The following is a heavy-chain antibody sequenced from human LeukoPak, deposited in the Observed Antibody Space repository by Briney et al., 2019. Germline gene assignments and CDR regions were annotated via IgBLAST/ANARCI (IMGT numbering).Heavy chain of an antibody. Sequence: ASVKVSCKASGGTFSSYAISWVRQAPGQGLEWMGRIIPILGIANYAQKLQGRVTMTTDTSTSTAYMELRGLRSDDTAVYYCAREGPYSSSSGTFDYWGQGTLVTVSS. CDR3: AREGPYSSSSGTFDY. D-gene: IGHD6-6*01. J-gene: IGHJ4*02. CDR1: GGTFSSYA. CDR2: IIPILGIA. V-gene: IGHV1-69*04.